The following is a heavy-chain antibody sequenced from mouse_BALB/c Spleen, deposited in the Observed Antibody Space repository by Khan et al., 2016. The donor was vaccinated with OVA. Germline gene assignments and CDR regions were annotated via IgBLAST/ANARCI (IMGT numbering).Heavy chain of an antibody. V-gene: IGHV1-80*01. Sequence: QVQLQQSGAELVRPGSSVKISCKASGYAFSNYWMNWVQQRPGQGLEWIGQIYPGDGDTSFNGKFRGKATLTADKSSSTAYMQLSRLTSEDAAVDFCARSGYDYFAYWGQGTLVTVSA. D-gene: IGHD2-14*01. CDR1: GYAFSNYW. CDR3: ARSGYDYFAY. J-gene: IGHJ3*01. CDR2: IYPGDGDT.